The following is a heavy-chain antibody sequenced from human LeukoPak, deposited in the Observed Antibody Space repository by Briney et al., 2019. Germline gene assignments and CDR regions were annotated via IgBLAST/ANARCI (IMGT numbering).Heavy chain of an antibody. CDR3: ARGAYSSSSGYIDY. D-gene: IGHD6-6*01. CDR2: INHSGST. CDR1: GGSFSGYY. Sequence: SETLSLTCAVYGGSFSGYYWSWIRQPPGKGLEWIGEINHSGSTNYNPSLKSRVTISVDWSKNKFSLNLNSVTAADTAVYYCARGAYSSSSGYIDYWGQGTLVTVSS. V-gene: IGHV4-34*01. J-gene: IGHJ4*02.